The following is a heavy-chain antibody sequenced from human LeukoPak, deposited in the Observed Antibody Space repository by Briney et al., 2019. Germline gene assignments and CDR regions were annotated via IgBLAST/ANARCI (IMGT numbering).Heavy chain of an antibody. CDR1: GFTFSNYS. Sequence: GGSLRLSCAAAGFTFSNYSMHGARQAPGKGLGWVTFIRYDGSNKDYAASVKGRFTISRDNSTNTLYLQMNDLRPEDTAVYYCAKGLHSGLDYWGQGTLVTVSS. J-gene: IGHJ4*02. V-gene: IGHV3-30*02. D-gene: IGHD5-24*01. CDR2: IRYDGSNK. CDR3: AKGLHSGLDY.